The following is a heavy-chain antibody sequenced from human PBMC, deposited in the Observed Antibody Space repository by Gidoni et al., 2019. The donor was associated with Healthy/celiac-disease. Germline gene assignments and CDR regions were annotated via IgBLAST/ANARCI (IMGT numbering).Heavy chain of an antibody. Sequence: QVQLVESGGGLVKPGGSLRLSCAASGFTFSDYYVSWIRQAPGKGLEWVSYISSSSSYTNYADSVKGRFTISRDNAKNSLYLQMNSLRAEDTAVYYCARDGNYGSYYYYGMDVWGQGTTVTVSS. CDR3: ARDGNYGSYYYYGMDV. V-gene: IGHV3-11*06. J-gene: IGHJ6*02. CDR2: ISSSSSYT. D-gene: IGHD3-16*01. CDR1: GFTFSDYY.